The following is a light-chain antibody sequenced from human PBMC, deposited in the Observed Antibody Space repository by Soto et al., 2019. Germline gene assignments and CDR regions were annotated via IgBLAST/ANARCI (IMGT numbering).Light chain of an antibody. CDR3: QQANSFPIT. CDR1: QGITNR. J-gene: IGKJ5*01. CDR2: EAS. V-gene: IGKV1D-12*01. Sequence: DIQMTQSSSSISSSVADRVTITCRASQGITNRLAWYQQKPGQAPTLLIYEASNLQSGVPSRISGSGSGTDFTLTISSLQPQDFANYYCQQANSFPITFGQGTRLEI.